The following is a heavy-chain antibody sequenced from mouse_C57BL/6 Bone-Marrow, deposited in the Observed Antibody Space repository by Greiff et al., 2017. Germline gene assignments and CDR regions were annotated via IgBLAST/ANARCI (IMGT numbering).Heavy chain of an antibody. CDR2: IDPSDSST. Sequence: QVQLQQPGAELVKPGASVKLCCKASGYTFTSYWLQWVKQRPGQGLEWIGEIDPSDSSTNSNQKFKGTATLTVDTSSSTAYMQLSSLTSEDSAVYYGAGQGLLQGADWGQGTLVTVSS. CDR3: AGQGLLQGAD. CDR1: GYTFTSYW. D-gene: IGHD2-3*01. J-gene: IGHJ3*01. V-gene: IGHV1-50*01.